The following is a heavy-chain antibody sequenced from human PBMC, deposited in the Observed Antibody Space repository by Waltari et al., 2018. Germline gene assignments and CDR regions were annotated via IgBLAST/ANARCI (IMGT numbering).Heavy chain of an antibody. CDR2: NTHSGST. J-gene: IGHJ4*02. D-gene: IGHD6-6*01. CDR1: GGSLSSGGYY. CDR3: ARGGDSWQLVPPDDY. Sequence: QVQLQESGPGLVKPSQTLSLTCTVSGGSLSSGGYYWSWIRQHTGKGLEWIGYNTHSGSTYYNPALKCRGTISVDRSKNQFAVKRSSVTAADTAVYYCARGGDSWQLVPPDDYWGQGTLVTVSS. V-gene: IGHV4-31*03.